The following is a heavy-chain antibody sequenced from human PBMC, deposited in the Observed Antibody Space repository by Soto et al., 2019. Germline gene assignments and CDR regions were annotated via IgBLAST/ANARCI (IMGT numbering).Heavy chain of an antibody. V-gene: IGHV3-7*04. J-gene: IGHJ4*02. CDR2: MSPDGSEK. Sequence: EVQLVESGGGLVQPGGSLRLSCAASGFIFTHYYMGWVRHAPGKGLEWVANMSPDGSEKFYVDSVKGRFTISRDNAKNSLYLHMNSLRAEDTAVYYCARDPFEWDLLLDYWGQGTLVTVSS. CDR1: GFIFTHYY. CDR3: ARDPFEWDLLLDY. D-gene: IGHD1-26*01.